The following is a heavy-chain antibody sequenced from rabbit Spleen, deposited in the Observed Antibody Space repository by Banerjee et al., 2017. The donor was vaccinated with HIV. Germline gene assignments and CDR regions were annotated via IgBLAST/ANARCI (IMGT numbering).Heavy chain of an antibody. V-gene: IGHV1S45*01. CDR2: INTATGKA. CDR1: GFSFSDRDV. Sequence: QQQLEESGGGLVKPGGTLTLTCKASGFSFSDRDVMCWVRQAPGKGLEWIACINTATGKAVYASWAKGRFTISKTSSTTVTLQMTSLTAADTATYFCARGEHFSVGFSAFAIYLDLWGPGTLVTVS. CDR3: ARGEHFSVGFSAFAIYLDL. D-gene: IGHD6-1*01. J-gene: IGHJ3*01.